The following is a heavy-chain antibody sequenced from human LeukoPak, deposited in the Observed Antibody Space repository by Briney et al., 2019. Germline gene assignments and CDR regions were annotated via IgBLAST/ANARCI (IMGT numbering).Heavy chain of an antibody. CDR1: GGSISSSYY. CDR3: ARVSSLIISGIWWFDP. V-gene: IGHV4-39*01. J-gene: IGHJ5*02. Sequence: SETLSLTCTVSGGSISSSYYWGWIRQPPGKGLEWIGSIYYSGSTYYNPSLKSRVTISVDTSKNQFSLKLSSVTAADTAVYYCARVSSLIISGIWWFDPGGQGTLVTVSS. D-gene: IGHD3-10*01. CDR2: IYYSGST.